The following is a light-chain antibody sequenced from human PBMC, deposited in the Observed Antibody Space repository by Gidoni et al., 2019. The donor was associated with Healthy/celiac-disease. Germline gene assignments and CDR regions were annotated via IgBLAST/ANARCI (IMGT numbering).Light chain of an antibody. CDR3: QPYNSYSRT. Sequence: DIQMTQSPSTLSASVGDRDTITCRASQSISSWLAWYQQKPGKAPKLLLYTASSLESGVPSRFRCSGSGTEFTLTISSLQPDDFATYYCQPYNSYSRTFGQGTKVEIK. V-gene: IGKV1-5*03. J-gene: IGKJ1*01. CDR1: QSISSW. CDR2: TAS.